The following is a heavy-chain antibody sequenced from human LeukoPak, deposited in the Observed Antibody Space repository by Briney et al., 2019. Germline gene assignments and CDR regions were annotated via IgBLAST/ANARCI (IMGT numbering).Heavy chain of an antibody. CDR3: ARSDWWHMFRGGSKLDF. V-gene: IGHV3-30*04. CDR2: ILYDGSNN. Sequence: GGSLRLSCAASGFTFSSYTTHWVRQAPGKGLEWVATILYDGSNNYFADSVKGRFTISRDNSKNTVYLQMSSLGPEDTAVYYCARSDWWHMFRGGSKLDFWGQGTLVTVSS. D-gene: IGHD3-10*01. J-gene: IGHJ4*02. CDR1: GFTFSSYT.